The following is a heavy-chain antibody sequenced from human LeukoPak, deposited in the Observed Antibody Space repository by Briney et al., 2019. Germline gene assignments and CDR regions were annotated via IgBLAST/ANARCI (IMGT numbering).Heavy chain of an antibody. V-gene: IGHV3-30*02. J-gene: IGHJ4*02. Sequence: GGSLRLSCAASGFTFSGYGMHWVRQAPGKGLERVAFVRYDGNNKYYADSVKGRFTISRDNSKNTLFLQMNSLRAEDTAVYYCAKVALLYNDFRIDYRGQGTLVTVSS. CDR3: AKVALLYNDFRIDY. CDR1: GFTFSGYG. D-gene: IGHD2/OR15-2a*01. CDR2: VRYDGNNK.